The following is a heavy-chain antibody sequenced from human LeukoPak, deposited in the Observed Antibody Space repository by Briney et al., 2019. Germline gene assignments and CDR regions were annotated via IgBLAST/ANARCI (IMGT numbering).Heavy chain of an antibody. V-gene: IGHV4-39*01. Sequence: PLETLSLTGTVPGGCISSSSGYWGWIRQPPGKGLGWIGSLYYSGSTSYNPSLKSRVTITVNTSKNQSARKLSSATAAATAVYYWARQARTIYWGQGTLVTVSS. CDR3: ARQARTIY. CDR2: LYYSGST. J-gene: IGHJ4*02. D-gene: IGHD4/OR15-4a*01. CDR1: GGCISSSSGY.